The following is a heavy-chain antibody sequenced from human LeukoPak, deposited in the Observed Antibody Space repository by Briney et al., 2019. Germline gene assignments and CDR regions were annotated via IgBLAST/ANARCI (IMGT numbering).Heavy chain of an antibody. CDR2: IGTGGST. Sequence: GGSLRLSCAASGFTFSSYAMTWVRQAPGKGLEWVSAIGTGGSTYYADSVKGRFTISRDNSKNTLYLQMNSLRAEDTAVYYCAGITYGDLLFDYWGQGTLVTVSS. CDR3: AGITYGDLLFDY. J-gene: IGHJ4*02. V-gene: IGHV3-23*01. CDR1: GFTFSSYA. D-gene: IGHD4-17*01.